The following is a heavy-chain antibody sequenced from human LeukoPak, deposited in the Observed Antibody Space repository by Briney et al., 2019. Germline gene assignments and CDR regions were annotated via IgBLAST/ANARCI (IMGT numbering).Heavy chain of an antibody. CDR1: GYTFTSYD. Sequence: ASVTVSCKASGYTFTSYDINWVRQATGQGREGMGWMNPNRGNTGYEQKFQGRVTIISNNAISTAYMELSSLRSEDPAVYYCANSRRQPLVHYFAYWGQGTLVTVSS. D-gene: IGHD6-13*01. J-gene: IGHJ4*02. CDR3: ANSRRQPLVHYFAY. V-gene: IGHV1-8*03. CDR2: MNPNRGNT.